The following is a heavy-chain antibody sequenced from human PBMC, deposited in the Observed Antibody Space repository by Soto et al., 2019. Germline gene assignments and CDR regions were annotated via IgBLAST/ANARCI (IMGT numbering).Heavy chain of an antibody. J-gene: IGHJ4*02. CDR2: ISSTTNYI. CDR3: ARESEDLTSKFDY. Sequence: VGSLRLSCAASGFTFTRYSMNWVRQAPGKGLEWVSSISSTTNYIYYGDSMKGRFTISRDNAKNSLYLEMNSLRAEDTAVYYCARESEDLTSKFDYWGQGTLLTVSS. CDR1: GFTFTRYS. V-gene: IGHV3-21*06.